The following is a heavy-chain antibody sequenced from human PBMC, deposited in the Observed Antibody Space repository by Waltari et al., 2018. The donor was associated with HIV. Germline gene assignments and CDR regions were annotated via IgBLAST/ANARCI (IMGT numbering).Heavy chain of an antibody. CDR3: ARGPIIAARKNFYYYGMDV. J-gene: IGHJ6*02. Sequence: EVQLVESGGGLVQPGGSLRLSCAASGFSFSRYGMNWVRQAPEKGLEWLSYTGLSSSAIYYADSVKGRFTISRDNAKNALYLQMNSLRDEDTAVYYCARGPIIAARKNFYYYGMDVWGQGTTVTVSS. CDR1: GFSFSRYG. CDR2: TGLSSSAI. V-gene: IGHV3-48*02. D-gene: IGHD6-6*01.